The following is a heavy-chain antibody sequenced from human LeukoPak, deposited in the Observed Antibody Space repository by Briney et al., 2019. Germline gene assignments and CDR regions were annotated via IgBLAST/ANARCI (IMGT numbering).Heavy chain of an antibody. CDR1: GGSISSSSYY. V-gene: IGHV4-39*07. CDR3: ARDTALNYYYYYMDV. Sequence: PSETLSLTCTVSGGSISSSSYYWGWIRQPPGKGLEWIGSIYYSGSTYYNPSLKSRVTISVDTSKNQFSLKLSSVTAADTAVYYCARDTALNYYYYYMDVWGKGTTVTVSS. CDR2: IYYSGST. J-gene: IGHJ6*03.